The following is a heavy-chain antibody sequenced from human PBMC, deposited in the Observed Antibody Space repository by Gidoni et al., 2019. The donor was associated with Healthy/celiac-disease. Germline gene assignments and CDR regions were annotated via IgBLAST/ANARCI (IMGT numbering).Heavy chain of an antibody. CDR3: ARTPEYGMDV. Sequence: QLQLQESGAGLVKPSQTLSLTCAVSGGSISSGGYSWSWIRQPPGKGQEWIGYIYHSGSTYYTPSLKRRVTISVDRSKNQFSLKLSSVTAADTAVYYCARTPEYGMDVWGQGTTVTVSS. J-gene: IGHJ6*02. V-gene: IGHV4-30-2*01. CDR1: GGSISSGGYS. CDR2: IYHSGST. D-gene: IGHD2-15*01.